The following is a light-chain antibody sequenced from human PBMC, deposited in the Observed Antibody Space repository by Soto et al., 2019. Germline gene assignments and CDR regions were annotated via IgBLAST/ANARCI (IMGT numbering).Light chain of an antibody. J-gene: IGKJ1*01. CDR2: GAS. CDR3: QQYNNWPRT. V-gene: IGKV3D-15*01. CDR1: LTISGN. Sequence: EIVLTQSPGTLSLSPGERATLSCRASLTISGNYLAWYQQKAGQAPRLVIYGASIRATGIPARFSGSGSGTEFTLTISSLQSEDFAVYYCQQYNNWPRTFGQGTKVDIK.